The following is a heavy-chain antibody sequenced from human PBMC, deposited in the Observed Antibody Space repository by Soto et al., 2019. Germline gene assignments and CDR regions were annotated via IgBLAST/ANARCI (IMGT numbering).Heavy chain of an antibody. D-gene: IGHD6-19*01. J-gene: IGHJ3*02. V-gene: IGHV3-64D*06. CDR2: ISSNGGST. Sequence: GGSLTLSCSASGFTFSSYAMHWVRQAPGKGLEYVSAISSNGGSTYYADSVKGRFTISRDNSKNTLYLQVSSLRAEDTAVYYCVKVGGSSGWSDSFDTWGQGTMVTVSS. CDR1: GFTFSSYA. CDR3: VKVGGSSGWSDSFDT.